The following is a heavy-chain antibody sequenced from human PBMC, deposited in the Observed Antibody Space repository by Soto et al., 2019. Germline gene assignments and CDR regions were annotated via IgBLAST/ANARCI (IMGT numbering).Heavy chain of an antibody. D-gene: IGHD3-3*01. CDR2: INPNSGGT. V-gene: IGHV1-2*04. CDR1: GYTFTGYY. Sequence: ASVXVSCKASGYTFTGYYMHWVRQAPGQGLEWMGWINPNSGGTNYAQKFQGWVTMTRDTSISTAYMELSRLRSDDTAVYYCARDRVAITIFGVVKKTYGMDVWGQGTTVTVSS. CDR3: ARDRVAITIFGVVKKTYGMDV. J-gene: IGHJ6*02.